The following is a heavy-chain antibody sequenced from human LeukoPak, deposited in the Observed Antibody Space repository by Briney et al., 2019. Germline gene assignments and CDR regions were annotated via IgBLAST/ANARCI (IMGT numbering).Heavy chain of an antibody. CDR1: GGTFSSYA. Sequence: GASVKVSCKASGGTFSSYAISWVRQAPGQGLEWMGGIIPIFGTANYAQKFQGRVTITADESTSTAYMELSSLRSEDTAVYYCARDTPRGVAAHPFDYWGQGTLVTVSS. V-gene: IGHV1-69*01. CDR2: IIPIFGTA. J-gene: IGHJ4*02. CDR3: ARDTPRGVAAHPFDY. D-gene: IGHD6-6*01.